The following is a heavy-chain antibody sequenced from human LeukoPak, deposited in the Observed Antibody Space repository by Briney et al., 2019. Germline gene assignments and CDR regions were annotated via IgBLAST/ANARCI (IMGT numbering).Heavy chain of an antibody. CDR1: GGSISSSSVY. V-gene: IGHV4-39*01. CDR2: ISYSGSTT. D-gene: IGHD1-26*01. J-gene: IGHJ4*02. CDR3: VRRTSGSYSDY. Sequence: EASETLSLTCTVSGGSISSSSVYWGWIRRPPGKGLEWIATISYSGSTTSYNPSLKSRVTISVDTSKNQFSLKLNSVTAADTAVYYCVRRTSGSYSDYWGQGTLVTVSS.